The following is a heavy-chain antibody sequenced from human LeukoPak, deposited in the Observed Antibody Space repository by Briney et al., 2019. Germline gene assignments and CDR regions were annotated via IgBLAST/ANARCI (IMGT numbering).Heavy chain of an antibody. D-gene: IGHD3-16*01. V-gene: IGHV3-30*18. CDR1: GFTFSSYG. Sequence: GGSLRLSCAASGFTFSSYGMHWVRQAPGKGLEWLAAISHDGSKKYYADSVNGRFTISRDNSKNTLWLQMNSLRAEDTAVYYCAKWDYAGMTGAFDIWGQGTLVTFSS. J-gene: IGHJ3*02. CDR2: ISHDGSKK. CDR3: AKWDYAGMTGAFDI.